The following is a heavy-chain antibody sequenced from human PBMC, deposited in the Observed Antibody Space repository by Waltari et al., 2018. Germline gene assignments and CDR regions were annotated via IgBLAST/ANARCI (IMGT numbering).Heavy chain of an antibody. D-gene: IGHD1-26*01. Sequence: QVQLVQSGAEVKKPGASVKVSCKSSGYTLPSYDINWVRQATGQGLEWMGWMNPNSGNTGYAQKFQGRVTITRNTSISTAYMELSSLRSEDTAVYYCARGRGGSQETEIDYWGQGTLVTVSS. CDR2: MNPNSGNT. CDR1: GYTLPSYD. CDR3: ARGRGGSQETEIDY. V-gene: IGHV1-8*03. J-gene: IGHJ4*02.